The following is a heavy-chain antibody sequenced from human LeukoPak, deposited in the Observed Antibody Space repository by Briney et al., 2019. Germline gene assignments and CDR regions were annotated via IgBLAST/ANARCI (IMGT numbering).Heavy chain of an antibody. V-gene: IGHV1-2*02. D-gene: IGHD3-9*01. Sequence: ASVKVSCKASGYTFTEYYMHWVRQAPGQGLKWMGWINPKSGGTNYAQKFRGRVTMTRDPSISTAYMELSGLRSDDTAVYYCARDDILNGYSDYWGQGSPVTVSS. CDR2: INPKSGGT. CDR3: ARDDILNGYSDY. CDR1: GYTFTEYY. J-gene: IGHJ4*02.